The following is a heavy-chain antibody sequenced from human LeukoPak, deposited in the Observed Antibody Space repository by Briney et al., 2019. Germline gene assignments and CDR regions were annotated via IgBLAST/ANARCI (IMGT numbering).Heavy chain of an antibody. Sequence: SETLSLTCTVSGGSVSSSSPYRGWIRQPPGKGLEWIGSRYFSGATYYNPSLKSRVTISVDMSKNQFSLNLTSVTAADTALYYCARQTDSSTWSQGRFYFDYWGRGTLVTVSS. CDR2: RYFSGAT. J-gene: IGHJ4*02. D-gene: IGHD6-13*01. CDR1: GGSVSSSSPY. CDR3: ARQTDSSTWSQGRFYFDY. V-gene: IGHV4-39*01.